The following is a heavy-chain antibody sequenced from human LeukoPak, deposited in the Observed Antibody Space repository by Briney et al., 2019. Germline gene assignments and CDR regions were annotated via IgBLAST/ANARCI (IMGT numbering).Heavy chain of an antibody. CDR2: IYHSGST. CDR1: GGSISSGGYY. Sequence: SETLSLTCTVSGGSISSGGYYWSWIRQPPGKGLEWIGYIYHSGSTYYNPSLKSRVTISVDRSKNQFSLKLSSVTAADTAVYYCARISWYVGDYWGQGTLVTVSS. CDR3: ARISWYVGDY. V-gene: IGHV4-30-2*01. D-gene: IGHD6-13*01. J-gene: IGHJ4*02.